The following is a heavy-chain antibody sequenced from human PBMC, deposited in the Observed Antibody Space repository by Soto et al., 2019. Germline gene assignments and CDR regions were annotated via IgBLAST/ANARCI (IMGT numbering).Heavy chain of an antibody. D-gene: IGHD4-4*01. CDR2: MYYRGST. V-gene: IGHV4-31*03. CDR1: GDSISSGGYY. Sequence: QVQLQESGPGLVKPSQTPSLTCTVSGDSISSGGYYWSWIRQHPGKGLEWIGYMYYRGSTDYNPSLESRVYISVDTSKNQFSLNLSSVTAADTAVYYCARGGGWTTPHGMDVWGQGTTVTISS. J-gene: IGHJ6*02. CDR3: ARGGGWTTPHGMDV.